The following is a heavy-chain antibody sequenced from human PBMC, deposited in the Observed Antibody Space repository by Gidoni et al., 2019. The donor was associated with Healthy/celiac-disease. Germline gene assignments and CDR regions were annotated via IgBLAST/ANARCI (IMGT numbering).Heavy chain of an antibody. CDR1: GFTFSSYD. D-gene: IGHD3-22*01. CDR3: AREASDSSGYHYYFDY. J-gene: IGHJ4*02. V-gene: IGHV3-13*01. Sequence: EVQLVESGGGLVQPGGSLRLACAASGFTFSSYDMHWVRQATGKGLEWVSAIGTAGDTYYPGSVKGRFTISRENAKNSLYLQMNSLRAGDTAVYYCAREASDSSGYHYYFDYWGQGTLVTVSS. CDR2: IGTAGDT.